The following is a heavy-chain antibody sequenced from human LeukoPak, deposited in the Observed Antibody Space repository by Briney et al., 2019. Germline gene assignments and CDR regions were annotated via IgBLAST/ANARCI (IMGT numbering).Heavy chain of an antibody. V-gene: IGHV6-1*01. Sequence: SQTLSLTCVISGDNVSSNSAAWDWIRQSPSGGLEWLGRTYYRSKWFFDYAVSMKSRITINSDTSQSHFSLQLRSVTPEDTAVYFCARGDYDNSRGGFDIWGQGTLVTVSS. CDR3: ARGDYDNSRGGFDI. J-gene: IGHJ3*02. D-gene: IGHD3-22*01. CDR2: TYYRSKWFF. CDR1: GDNVSSNSAA.